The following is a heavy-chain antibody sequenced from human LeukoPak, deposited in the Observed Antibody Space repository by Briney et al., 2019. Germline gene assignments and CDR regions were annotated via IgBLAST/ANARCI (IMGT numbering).Heavy chain of an antibody. D-gene: IGHD2/OR15-2a*01. Sequence: SETLSLTCAVYGGSFSVDYWSWIRQPPGKGLEWIGEINHSGSTNYNPSLKSRVTISVDTSKNQFSLKLRSVTTPLLAIYNCARAQEYERTQEFLQHWGQGTLVTVSS. J-gene: IGHJ1*01. CDR2: INHSGST. V-gene: IGHV4-34*01. CDR1: GGSFSVDY. CDR3: ARAQEYERTQEFLQH.